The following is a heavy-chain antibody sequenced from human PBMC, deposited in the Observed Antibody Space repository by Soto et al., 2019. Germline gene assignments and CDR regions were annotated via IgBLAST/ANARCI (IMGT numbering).Heavy chain of an antibody. D-gene: IGHD6-6*01. J-gene: IGHJ6*03. CDR3: ARGKAARPDSFGLGLYYYYYMDV. Sequence: QVQLQESGPGLVKPSQTLSLTCTVSGGSISSGGYYWSWIRQHPGKGLEWIGYIYYSGSTYYNPSLKSRVTISVDTSKKQFSLKLSSVTAADTAVYYCARGKAARPDSFGLGLYYYYYMDVWGKGTTVTVSS. CDR1: GGSISSGGYY. CDR2: IYYSGST. V-gene: IGHV4-31*03.